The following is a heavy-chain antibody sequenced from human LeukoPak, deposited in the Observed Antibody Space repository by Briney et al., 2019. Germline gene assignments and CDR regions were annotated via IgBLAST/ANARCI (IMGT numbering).Heavy chain of an antibody. D-gene: IGHD2-8*02. CDR1: GGSISISSYS. J-gene: IGHJ5*01. CDR2: IHYSGNT. CDR3: ARQPTGHPNWLDS. V-gene: IGHV4-39*01. Sequence: SETLSLTCTVSGGSISISSYSWAWIRQPPETGLECIGVIHYSGNTYYNPSLQSRVTISVDTSKIQFSLKLTSLTAADTAVYYCARQPTGHPNWLDSWGQGTLVTVSS.